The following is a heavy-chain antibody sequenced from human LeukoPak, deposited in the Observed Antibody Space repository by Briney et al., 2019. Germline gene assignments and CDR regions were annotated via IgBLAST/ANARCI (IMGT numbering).Heavy chain of an antibody. D-gene: IGHD3-10*01. Sequence: ASVKVSCKASGYTFTSYGISWVRQAPGQGLEWMGWISAYNGNTNYAQKLQGRVTMTTDTSTSTAYMELRSLRSDDTAVYYCARDYYGSGSYYGGYYYYYYMDVWGKGTTVTVSS. V-gene: IGHV1-18*01. J-gene: IGHJ6*03. CDR2: ISAYNGNT. CDR1: GYTFTSYG. CDR3: ARDYYGSGSYYGGYYYYYYMDV.